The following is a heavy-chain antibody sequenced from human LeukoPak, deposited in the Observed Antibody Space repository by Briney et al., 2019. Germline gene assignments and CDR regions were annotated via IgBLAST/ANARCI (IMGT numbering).Heavy chain of an antibody. Sequence: TSETLSLTCTVSGGSISSSSYYWGWIRQPPGKGLEWIGSIYCSGSTYYNPSLKSRVTISVDTSKNQFSLKLSSVTAADTAVYYCARGGYVFVPAALNWFDPWGQGTLVTVSS. CDR1: GGSISSSSYY. J-gene: IGHJ5*02. V-gene: IGHV4-39*07. CDR2: IYCSGST. CDR3: ARGGYVFVPAALNWFDP. D-gene: IGHD2-2*01.